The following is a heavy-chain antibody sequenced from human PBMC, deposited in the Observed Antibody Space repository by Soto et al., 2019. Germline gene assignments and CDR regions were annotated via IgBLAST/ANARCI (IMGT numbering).Heavy chain of an antibody. V-gene: IGHV3-33*01. CDR1: GFTFSGLG. J-gene: IGHJ4*02. CDR2: IRYDGSNI. D-gene: IGHD1-26*01. Sequence: QVQLVESGGGVVQPGRSLRLSCAASGFTFSGLGMQWVRQAPGKRLEWVAVIRYDGSNIYYADAVKGRFTISRDNSKDTRYLQMNSLRADDTAVYYCARDGVGHTTFFGYFDYWGQGTLVTVSS. CDR3: ARDGVGHTTFFGYFDY.